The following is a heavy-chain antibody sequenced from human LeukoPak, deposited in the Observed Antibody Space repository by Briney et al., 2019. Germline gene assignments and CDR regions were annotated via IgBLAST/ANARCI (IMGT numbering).Heavy chain of an antibody. CDR3: ASYNWNYDMDV. CDR1: GFIFSNYW. D-gene: IGHD1-20*01. CDR2: INGDGS. J-gene: IGHJ6*02. V-gene: IGHV3-74*01. Sequence: GGSLRLSCVASGFIFSNYWMYWVRPAPGKGLVWVSRINGDGSYGVSVNGRFTISRDNAKSTLYLQMHNLRVEDTAVYYCASYNWNYDMDVWGQGTTVIVSS.